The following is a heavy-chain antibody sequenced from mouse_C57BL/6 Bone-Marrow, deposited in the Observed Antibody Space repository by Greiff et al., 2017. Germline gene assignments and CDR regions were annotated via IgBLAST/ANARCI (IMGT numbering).Heavy chain of an antibody. CDR1: GFTFSSYA. Sequence: EVKLMESGEGLVKPGGSLKLSCAASGFTFSSYAMSWVRQTPEKRLEWVAYISSGGDYIYYADTVKGRFTISRDTARNTLYLQMSSLKSEDTAMYYCTILWYGRFAYWGQGTLVTVSA. V-gene: IGHV5-9-1*02. CDR3: TILWYGRFAY. J-gene: IGHJ3*01. D-gene: IGHD2-1*01. CDR2: ISSGGDYI.